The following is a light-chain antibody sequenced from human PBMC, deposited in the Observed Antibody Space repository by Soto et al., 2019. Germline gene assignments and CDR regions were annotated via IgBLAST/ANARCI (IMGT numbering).Light chain of an antibody. CDR3: QQYNSYSAT. CDR1: QSISSW. Sequence: DIQMTQSPSTLSASVGDRATITCRASQSISSWLAWYQQKPGKAPKLLIYKASSLESGVPSRFSGSGSGTEFTLTISSLQPDDFATYDCQQYNSYSATFGQGTKLEIK. J-gene: IGKJ2*01. CDR2: KAS. V-gene: IGKV1-5*03.